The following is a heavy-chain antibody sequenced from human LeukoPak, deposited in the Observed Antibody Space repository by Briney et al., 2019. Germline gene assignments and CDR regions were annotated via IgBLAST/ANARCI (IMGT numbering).Heavy chain of an antibody. J-gene: IGHJ4*02. CDR1: GGSISSSSYC. V-gene: IGHV4-39*02. Sequence: PSETLSLTCTVSGGSISSSSYCWGWIRQPPGKGLEWIGSIYYSGSTYYNPSPKSRVTISVDTSKNQFSLKLSSVTAADTAVYYCAREMATIFRVVYYFDYWGQGTLVTVSS. CDR2: IYYSGST. CDR3: AREMATIFRVVYYFDY. D-gene: IGHD5-24*01.